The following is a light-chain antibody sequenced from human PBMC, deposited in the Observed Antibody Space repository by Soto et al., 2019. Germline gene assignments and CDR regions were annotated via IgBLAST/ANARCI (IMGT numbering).Light chain of an antibody. CDR3: NSFTSSTTVI. CDR2: DVN. J-gene: IGLJ2*01. Sequence: QSALTQPASVSGYPGQSISISCTGTSSDVGGYDYVSWYQQHPGKAPKLIIYDVNDRPSGVSYRFSGSKSGNTASLTISGLQAEDEADYYCNSFTSSTTVIFGEGTKLTVL. CDR1: SSDVGGYDY. V-gene: IGLV2-14*03.